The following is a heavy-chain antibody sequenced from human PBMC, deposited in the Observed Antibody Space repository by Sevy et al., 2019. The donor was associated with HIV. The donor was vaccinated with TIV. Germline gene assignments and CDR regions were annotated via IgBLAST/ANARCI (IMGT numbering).Heavy chain of an antibody. Sequence: SGPTLVNPTQTLTLTCTFSGFSLSTSGVGVGRIRQPPGKALEWLALIYWNDDKRYSPSLKSRLTITKDTSKNQVVLTMTNMDPVDTATYYCAHSTKVLGARFIKLGFGAEYFQHWGQGTLVTVSS. V-gene: IGHV2-5*01. D-gene: IGHD2-2*01. CDR3: AHSTKVLGARFIKLGFGAEYFQH. J-gene: IGHJ1*01. CDR1: GFSLSTSGVG. CDR2: IYWNDDK.